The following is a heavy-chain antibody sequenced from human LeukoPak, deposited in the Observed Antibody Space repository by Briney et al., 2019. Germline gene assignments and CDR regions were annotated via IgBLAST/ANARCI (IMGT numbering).Heavy chain of an antibody. CDR2: ISHGGAT. CDR1: EASFTGYS. CDR3: AQFWTNGSYNY. J-gene: IGHJ4*02. Sequence: SETLSLTCTVYEASFTGYSWTWMRQPPGKGLEWIGEISHGGATNYNPSLKSRLTISLDRSGNQLSLNLRSVTAADTAVYYCAQFWTNGSYNYWGQGARVTVSS. V-gene: IGHV4-34*01. D-gene: IGHD2-8*01.